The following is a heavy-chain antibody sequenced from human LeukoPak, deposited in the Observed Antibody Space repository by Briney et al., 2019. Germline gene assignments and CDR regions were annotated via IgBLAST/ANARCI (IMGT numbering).Heavy chain of an antibody. CDR2: IYYSGYT. V-gene: IGHV4-59*01. J-gene: IGHJ4*02. CDR1: GGSISSYY. D-gene: IGHD3-10*01. Sequence: SETLSLTCTASGGSISSYYWSWIRQPPGRGLEWIGYIYYSGYTNYNPSLKSRVTISVDTSKNQFSLRLSSVTAADTAVYYCARARGSGFPDYWGQGTLVTVSS. CDR3: ARARGSGFPDY.